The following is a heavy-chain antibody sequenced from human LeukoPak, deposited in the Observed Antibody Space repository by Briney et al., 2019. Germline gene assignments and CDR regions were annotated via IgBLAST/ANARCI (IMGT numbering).Heavy chain of an antibody. D-gene: IGHD4-17*01. CDR2: ISSSSSYI. CDR1: GFTFSSYS. CDR3: ANTGIKATVTTNY. J-gene: IGHJ4*02. V-gene: IGHV3-21*01. Sequence: PGGSLGLSCAASGFTFSSYSMNWVRQAPGKGLEWVSSISSSSSYIYYADSVKGRFTISRDNAKNSLYLQMNSLRAEDTAVYYCANTGIKATVTTNYWGQGTLVTVSS.